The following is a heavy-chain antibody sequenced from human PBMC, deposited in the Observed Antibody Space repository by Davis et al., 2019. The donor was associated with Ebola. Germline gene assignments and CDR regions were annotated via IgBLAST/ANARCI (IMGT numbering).Heavy chain of an antibody. CDR3: ARQEGGNPNYYGMDV. D-gene: IGHD4-23*01. J-gene: IGHJ6*02. CDR2: IYPGDSDT. Sequence: KVSCKGSGYSFTSYWIGWVRQMPGKGLEWMGIIYPGDSDTRYSPSFQGQVTISADKSISTAYLQWSSLKASDTAMYYCARQEGGNPNYYGMDVWGQGTTVTVSS. CDR1: GYSFTSYW. V-gene: IGHV5-51*01.